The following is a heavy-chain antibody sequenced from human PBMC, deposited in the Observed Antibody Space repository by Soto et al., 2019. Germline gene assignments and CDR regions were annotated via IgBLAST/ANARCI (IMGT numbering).Heavy chain of an antibody. CDR1: GFTFSDHA. Sequence: EVQLLESGGGLVQPGGSLRLSCTASGFTFSDHAMTWVRQAPGKGLEWLSGISGGGTGAYYADSVKGRFTVSRDNSNNTVFLQMDGLRVEDTAVYYCAIDLWWYTHWGQGTLVTVSS. CDR3: AIDLWWYTH. CDR2: ISGGGTGA. V-gene: IGHV3-23*01. J-gene: IGHJ4*02. D-gene: IGHD2-15*01.